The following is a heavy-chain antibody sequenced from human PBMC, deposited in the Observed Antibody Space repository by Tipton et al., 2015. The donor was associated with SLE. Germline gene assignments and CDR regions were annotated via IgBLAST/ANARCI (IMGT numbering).Heavy chain of an antibody. V-gene: IGHV3-23*01. CDR2: ISGVGDTT. J-gene: IGHJ4*02. Sequence: SLRLSCAASGFSFSSYGMHWVRQAPGKGLEWVSTISGVGDTTYYAASVKGRFTISRDSSKNTMYLHMNSLRAEDTAIYYCARTEVYTDFYFDYWGQGTLVTVSS. D-gene: IGHD5/OR15-5a*01. CDR3: ARTEVYTDFYFDY. CDR1: GFSFSSYG.